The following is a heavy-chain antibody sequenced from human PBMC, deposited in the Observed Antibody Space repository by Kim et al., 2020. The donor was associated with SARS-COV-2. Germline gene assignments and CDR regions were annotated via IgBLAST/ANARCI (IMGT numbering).Heavy chain of an antibody. CDR2: T. J-gene: IGHJ4*02. V-gene: IGHV4-34*01. D-gene: IGHD2-2*01. CDR3: ARGHSTSGYDC. Sequence: TNVNPSRRSRVTLSVDTSNNQFSLSLSSVTAADTAIYYCARGHSTSGYDCWGQGALVTVSS.